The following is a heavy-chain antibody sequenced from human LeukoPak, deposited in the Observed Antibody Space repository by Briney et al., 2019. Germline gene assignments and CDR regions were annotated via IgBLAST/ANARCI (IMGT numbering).Heavy chain of an antibody. Sequence: GGSLRLSCAASGFTFNTFGMHWVRQAPGKGLEWMAVTSFDGSNKYYADSVKGRFTISRDNSKNTLYLQMNSLRAEDTAVYYCAKLGSCYFPCSYYYGMDVWGQGTTVTVSS. CDR2: TSFDGSNK. CDR3: AKLGSCYFPCSYYYGMDV. J-gene: IGHJ6*02. V-gene: IGHV3-30*18. D-gene: IGHD2-15*01. CDR1: GFTFNTFG.